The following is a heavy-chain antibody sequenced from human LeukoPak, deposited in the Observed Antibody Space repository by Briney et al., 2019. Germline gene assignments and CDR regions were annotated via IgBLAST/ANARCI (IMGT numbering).Heavy chain of an antibody. CDR3: ARDPYSGNLGPTYYYYMDV. J-gene: IGHJ6*03. CDR2: IIPIFGTA. CDR1: GGTFSSYA. D-gene: IGHD1-26*01. Sequence: ASVKVSCKASGGTFSSYAISWVRQAPGQGLEWMGGIIPIFGTANYAQKFQGRVTITADKSTSTAYMELSSLRSEDTAVYYCARDPYSGNLGPTYYYYMDVWGKGTTVTVSS. V-gene: IGHV1-69*06.